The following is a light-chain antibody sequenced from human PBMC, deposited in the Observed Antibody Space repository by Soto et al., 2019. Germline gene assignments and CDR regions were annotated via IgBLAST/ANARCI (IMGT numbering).Light chain of an antibody. CDR1: SSNIGAGFD. CDR3: QSYDSSLSGWV. Sequence: VLTQPPSVSGAPGQRVTISCTGSSSNIGAGFDVHWYQQLPGTAPKLLIYGNSNRPSGVPDRFSGSKSGTSASLAITGLQAEDEADYYYQSYDSSLSGWVFGGGTKLTVL. CDR2: GNS. J-gene: IGLJ3*02. V-gene: IGLV1-40*01.